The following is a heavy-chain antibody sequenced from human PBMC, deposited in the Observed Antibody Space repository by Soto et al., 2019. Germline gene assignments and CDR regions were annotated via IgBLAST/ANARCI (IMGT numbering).Heavy chain of an antibody. CDR3: ARGVSIVATKAHFDY. CDR2: ISYDGSNK. D-gene: IGHD5-12*01. J-gene: IGHJ4*02. V-gene: IGHV3-30-3*01. CDR1: GFTFSSYA. Sequence: GSLRLSCAASGFTFSSYAMHWVRQAPGKGLEWVAVISYDGSNKYYADSVKGRFTISRDNSKNTLYLQMNSLRAEDTAVYYCARGVSIVATKAHFDYWGQGTLVTVSS.